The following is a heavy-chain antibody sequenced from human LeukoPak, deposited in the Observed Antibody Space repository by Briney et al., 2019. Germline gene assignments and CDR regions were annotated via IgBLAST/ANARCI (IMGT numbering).Heavy chain of an antibody. CDR1: VYTFTGYY. J-gene: IGHJ3*02. CDR2: INPNSGAT. CDR3: AICVLHFDI. V-gene: IGHV1-2*02. D-gene: IGHD2-15*01. Sequence: ASVNVSCEASVYTFTGYYMHCVRQAPGQGLEWVGWINPNSGATNYAQKFQGRVTMTRDTSINTAYRELSSLTSEDTGVYFCAICVLHFDICGQETMVTVAS.